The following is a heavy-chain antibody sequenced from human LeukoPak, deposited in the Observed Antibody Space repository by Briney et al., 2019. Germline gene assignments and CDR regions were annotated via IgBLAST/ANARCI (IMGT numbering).Heavy chain of an antibody. J-gene: IGHJ4*02. CDR1: VGTFRSSA. V-gene: IGHV1-69*05. CDR2: IIPLFGTE. Sequence: SVTVSSTASVGTFRSSALSWLRQPPGPGLVCMGFIIPLFGTEHYPQKFQDRVTITTDESLNTAYMELSSLRSEDTAVYYCARKGWFGESYDREFDYWGQGALVTVSS. CDR3: ARKGWFGESYDREFDY. D-gene: IGHD3-10*01.